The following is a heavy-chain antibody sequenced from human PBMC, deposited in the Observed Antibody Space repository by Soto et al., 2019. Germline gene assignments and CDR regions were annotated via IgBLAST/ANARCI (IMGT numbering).Heavy chain of an antibody. J-gene: IGHJ4*02. CDR1: GGSISSYY. V-gene: IGHV4-59*12. CDR2: IYYSGST. D-gene: IGHD5-12*01. Sequence: SETLSLTCTVSGGSISSYYWSWIRQPPGKGLEWIGYIYYSGSTYCNPSLKSRVTISVDTSKNQFSLNLTSVTAADTAVYYCARVGYSGYDFDYWGQGTLVTVSS. CDR3: ARVGYSGYDFDY.